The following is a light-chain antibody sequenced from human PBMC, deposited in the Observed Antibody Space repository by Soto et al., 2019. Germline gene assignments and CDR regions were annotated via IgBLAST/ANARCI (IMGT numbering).Light chain of an antibody. CDR3: QKYNSAPHT. Sequence: DIQMTQSPSSLSASVGDRVTITCRASQSISNYLAWYQQKPGKVPKLLIYAAATLHSGLPSRFSGSGSGTDFTLTISSLQPEDVATYYCQKYNSAPHTFGQGTKLEIK. V-gene: IGKV1-27*01. CDR1: QSISNY. CDR2: AAA. J-gene: IGKJ2*01.